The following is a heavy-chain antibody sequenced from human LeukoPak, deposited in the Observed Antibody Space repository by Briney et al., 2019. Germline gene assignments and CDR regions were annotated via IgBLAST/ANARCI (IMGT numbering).Heavy chain of an antibody. J-gene: IGHJ4*02. D-gene: IGHD3/OR15-3a*01. CDR1: GGSISSYY. CDR3: ARGPNDFWTGYHFDY. CDR2: IYYSGST. Sequence: PSETLSLTCTVSGGSISSYYWSWIRQPPGKGLEWIGYIYYSGSTNYNPSLKSRVTISVDTSKNQFSLKLSSVTAADTAVYYCARGPNDFWTGYHFDYWGQGTLVTVSS. V-gene: IGHV4-59*08.